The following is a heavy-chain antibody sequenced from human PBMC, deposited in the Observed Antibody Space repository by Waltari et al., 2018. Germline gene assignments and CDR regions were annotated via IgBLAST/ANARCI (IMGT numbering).Heavy chain of an antibody. Sequence: QVQLVESGGGVVQPGRSLRLSCVATGFTFSDHGMLWVRQAPGMCLEWVSLIWHDGTYKYYADSVKGRFSISRDNSKNMVYLQMNGLRAEDTAVYFCASMATTSDFDYWGQGALVTVSS. V-gene: IGHV3-33*01. CDR1: GFTFSDHG. D-gene: IGHD4-17*01. J-gene: IGHJ4*02. CDR2: IWHDGTYK. CDR3: ASMATTSDFDY.